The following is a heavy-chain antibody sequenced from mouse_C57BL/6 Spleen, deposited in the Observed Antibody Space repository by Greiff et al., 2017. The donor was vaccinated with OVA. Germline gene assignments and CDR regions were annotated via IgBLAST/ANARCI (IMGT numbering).Heavy chain of an antibody. D-gene: IGHD2-3*01. Sequence: QVQLQQSGAELVRPGASVKLSCKASGYTFTDYYINWVKQRPGQGLEWIARIYPGSGNTYYNEKFKGKATLTAEKSSSTAYMQLSSLTSEDSAVYFCARDGVRYFDVWGTGTTVTVSS. CDR2: IYPGSGNT. CDR3: ARDGVRYFDV. J-gene: IGHJ1*03. V-gene: IGHV1-76*01. CDR1: GYTFTDYY.